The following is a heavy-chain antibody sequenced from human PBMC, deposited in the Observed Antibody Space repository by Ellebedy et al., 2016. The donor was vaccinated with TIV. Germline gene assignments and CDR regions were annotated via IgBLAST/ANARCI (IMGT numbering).Heavy chain of an antibody. CDR3: AGGTGWLMDV. V-gene: IGHV3-7*03. D-gene: IGHD6-19*01. J-gene: IGHJ6*02. CDR1: GLTFSRHW. Sequence: GESLKISCAASGLTFSRHWMKWVRQAPGKGLEWVAMIRQDGSEEFYVDSVQGRFTISRDNAKNSLFLQMNSLRAEDTAVYYCAGGTGWLMDVWGQGTTVTVSS. CDR2: IRQDGSEE.